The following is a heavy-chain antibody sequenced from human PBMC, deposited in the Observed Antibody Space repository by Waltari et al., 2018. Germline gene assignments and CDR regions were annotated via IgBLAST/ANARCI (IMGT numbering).Heavy chain of an antibody. CDR1: GFTFSSYG. CDR3: AKDPRGVKGSCWYDLGYFDY. Sequence: QVQLVESGGGVVQPGRSLRLSCAASGFTFSSYGMHWVRQAPGKGLGWVAVIWYDGSTKYYADSVKCLFTISRDNSKNTLYLQMNSLRAEDTAVYYCAKDPRGVKGSCWYDLGYFDYWGQGTLVTVSS. V-gene: IGHV3-33*06. D-gene: IGHD6-19*01. CDR2: IWYDGSTK. J-gene: IGHJ4*02.